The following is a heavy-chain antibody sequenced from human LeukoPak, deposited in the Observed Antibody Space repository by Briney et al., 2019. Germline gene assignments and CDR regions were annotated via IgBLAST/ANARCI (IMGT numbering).Heavy chain of an antibody. J-gene: IGHJ4*02. CDR3: AKGMDSSGYFPYFDH. D-gene: IGHD3-22*01. CDR2: ISWNSGNI. CDR1: GFMFDDSA. Sequence: GGSLRLSCAASGFMFDDSAMHWVRQAPGKGLEWVSGISWNSGNIDYADSVKGRFTISRDNAKNSLYLQMNSLRAEDMALYYCAKGMDSSGYFPYFDHWGQGTLVTVSS. V-gene: IGHV3-9*03.